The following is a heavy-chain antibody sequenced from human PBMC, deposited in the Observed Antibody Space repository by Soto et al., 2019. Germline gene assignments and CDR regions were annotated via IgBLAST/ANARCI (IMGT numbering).Heavy chain of an antibody. CDR3: ARGPGGPDGHGDY. Sequence: QVQLVQSGAEVKKPGASVKVSCKASGYTFTSYAMQGVRRAPGQRLEWMGWINAGNGNTKYSHKFQGRVTITRDTSASTAYMELSSLRFEDTAVYYCARGPGGPDGHGDYWGQGTLVTVSS. D-gene: IGHD2-15*01. J-gene: IGHJ4*02. V-gene: IGHV1-3*01. CDR1: GYTFTSYA. CDR2: INAGNGNT.